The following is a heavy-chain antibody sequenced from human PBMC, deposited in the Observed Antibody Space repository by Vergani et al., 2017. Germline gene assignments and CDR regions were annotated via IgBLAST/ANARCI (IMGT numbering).Heavy chain of an antibody. CDR1: GGSISSGSYY. V-gene: IGHV4-61*02. Sequence: QVQLQESGPGLVKPSQTLSLTCTVSGGSISSGSYYWSWIRQPAGKGLEWIGRIYTSGSTNYNPSLKSRVTISVDTSKNQFSLKLSSVTAADTAVYDCAREQLPRSAFDYWGQGTLVTVSS. CDR2: IYTSGST. CDR3: AREQLPRSAFDY. J-gene: IGHJ4*02. D-gene: IGHD2-2*01.